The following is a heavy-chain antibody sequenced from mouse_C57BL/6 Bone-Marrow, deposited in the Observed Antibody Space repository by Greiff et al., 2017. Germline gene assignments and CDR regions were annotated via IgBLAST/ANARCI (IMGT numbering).Heavy chain of an antibody. CDR2: IDPENGDT. Sequence: VQLKESGAELVRPGASVKLSCTASGFNIKDDYMHWVKQRPEQGLEWIGWIDPENGDTEYASKFQGKATITADTSSNTAYLQLSSLTSEDTAVYYCTTGAYYYAMDYWGQGTSVTVSS. CDR1: GFNIKDDY. V-gene: IGHV14-4*01. CDR3: TTGAYYYAMDY. J-gene: IGHJ4*01.